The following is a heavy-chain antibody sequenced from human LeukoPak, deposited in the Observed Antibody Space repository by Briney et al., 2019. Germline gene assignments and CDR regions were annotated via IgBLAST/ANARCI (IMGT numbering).Heavy chain of an antibody. V-gene: IGHV4-59*01. CDR1: GRSISSYY. CDR2: IYYSGSN. Sequence: PSESLSLSCTVSGRSISSYYRSWVRQPPGKGLEWVGYIYYSGSNTYNASFMSGGTISVNTTRNQSPLKLSSVTAADAAVYYCARVAPTGYYYMDVWGKGTTVTISS. J-gene: IGHJ6*03. CDR3: ARVAPTGYYYMDV.